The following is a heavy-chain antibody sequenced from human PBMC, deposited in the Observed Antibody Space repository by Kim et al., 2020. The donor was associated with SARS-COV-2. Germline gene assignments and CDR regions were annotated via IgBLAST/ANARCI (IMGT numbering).Heavy chain of an antibody. CDR3: ARGSERINMVRGVTNWFDP. D-gene: IGHD3-10*01. CDR1: GYTFTSYD. CDR2: MNPNSGNT. J-gene: IGHJ5*02. Sequence: ASVKVSCKASGYTFTSYDINWVRQATGQGLEWMGWMNPNSGNTGYAQKFQGRVTMTRNTSISTAYMELSSLRSEDTAVYYCARGSERINMVRGVTNWFDPWSQGTLVTVSS. V-gene: IGHV1-8*01.